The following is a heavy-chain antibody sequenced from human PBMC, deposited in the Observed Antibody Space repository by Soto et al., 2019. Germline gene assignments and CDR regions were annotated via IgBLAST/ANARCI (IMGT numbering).Heavy chain of an antibody. V-gene: IGHV1-69*08. J-gene: IGHJ6*02. CDR1: GGTFSSYT. CDR3: ARDASITRSGVGPMEV. CDR2: IIPILGIA. Sequence: QVQLVQSGAEVKKPGSSVKVSCKASGGTFSSYTISWVRQAPGQGLEWMGRIIPILGIANYAQKFQGRVTMTADNSTSTAYMELSSLRSEDTAVYYCARDASITRSGVGPMEVGGQGTTVTVSS. D-gene: IGHD2-2*01.